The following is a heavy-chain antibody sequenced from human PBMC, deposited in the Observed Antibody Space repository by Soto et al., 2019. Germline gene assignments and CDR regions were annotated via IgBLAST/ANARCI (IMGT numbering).Heavy chain of an antibody. J-gene: IGHJ4*02. Sequence: EMQLLESGGGLVQPGGSLRLSSAAAGLTLSSYAMSWVRQAPGKGLEWVSAMSGSGAYIHYADSVKGRFTISRDNSKNTLYLQMNSLRAEDTAVYYCAKQGGSSGWWYFDYWGQGTLVTVSS. D-gene: IGHD6-19*01. CDR2: MSGSGAYI. CDR1: GLTLSSYA. CDR3: AKQGGSSGWWYFDY. V-gene: IGHV3-23*01.